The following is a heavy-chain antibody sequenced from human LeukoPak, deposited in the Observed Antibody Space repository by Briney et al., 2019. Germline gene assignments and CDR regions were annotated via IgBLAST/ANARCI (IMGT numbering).Heavy chain of an antibody. Sequence: SVKVSCKASGGTFSSYAISWVRQAPGQGLEWMGGIIPIFGTANYAQKLQGRVTITADKSTSTAYMELSSLRSEDTAVYYCARSDYYYYYMDVWGKGTTVTVSS. CDR3: ARSDYYYYYMDV. V-gene: IGHV1-69*06. CDR2: IIPIFGTA. CDR1: GGTFSSYA. J-gene: IGHJ6*03.